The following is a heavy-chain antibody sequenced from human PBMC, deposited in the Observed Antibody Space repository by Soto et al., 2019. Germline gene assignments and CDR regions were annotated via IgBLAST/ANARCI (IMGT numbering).Heavy chain of an antibody. D-gene: IGHD6-6*01. V-gene: IGHV4-59*01. J-gene: IGHJ4*02. Sequence: LSLTCTVSGGPISSYYWSWIRQPPGKGLEWIGYIYYSGSTNYNPSLKSRVTISVDTSKNQFSLKLSSVTAADTAVYYCARKGVAARSYYFDYWGQGTLVTVSS. CDR1: GGPISSYY. CDR2: IYYSGST. CDR3: ARKGVAARSYYFDY.